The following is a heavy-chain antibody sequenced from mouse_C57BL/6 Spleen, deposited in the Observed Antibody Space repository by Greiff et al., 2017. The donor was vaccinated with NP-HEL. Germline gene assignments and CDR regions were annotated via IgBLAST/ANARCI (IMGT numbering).Heavy chain of an antibody. J-gene: IGHJ1*03. CDR2: ISNKANGYTT. CDR1: GFTFTDYY. V-gene: IGHV7-3*01. D-gene: IGHD2-3*01. Sequence: EVKVVESGGGLVQPGGSLSLSCAASGFTFTDYYMSWVRQPPGKALEWLGFISNKANGYTTEYSAYVKGRLTISRDNTKSILELKMNALRAEDSATYYCARYRGYDGYYGRYFDVWGTGTTVTVSS. CDR3: ARYRGYDGYYGRYFDV.